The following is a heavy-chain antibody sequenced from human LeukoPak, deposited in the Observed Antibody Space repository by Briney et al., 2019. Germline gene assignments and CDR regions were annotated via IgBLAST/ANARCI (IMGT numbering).Heavy chain of an antibody. J-gene: IGHJ4*02. CDR3: AKEPYCTNGVCYRYFDY. Sequence: PGGSLRLSCAASGLTFSSYGMHWVRQAPGKGLEWVAFIRYDGGNKYYADSVKGRFTISRDNSKSTLYLQMNSLRAEDTAVYYCAKEPYCTNGVCYRYFDYWGQGTLVTVSS. V-gene: IGHV3-30*02. CDR1: GLTFSSYG. CDR2: IRYDGGNK. D-gene: IGHD2-8*01.